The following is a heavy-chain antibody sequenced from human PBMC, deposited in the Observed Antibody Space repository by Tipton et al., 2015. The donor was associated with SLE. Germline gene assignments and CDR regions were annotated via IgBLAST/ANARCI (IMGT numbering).Heavy chain of an antibody. CDR3: AKGPSEGVGGNPFDY. J-gene: IGHJ4*02. CDR2: IRYDGSQT. CDR1: EFGFSSYG. D-gene: IGHD1-26*01. Sequence: SLRLSCEASEFGFSSYGMHWVRQAPGKGLEWVAFIRYDGSQTYHADSVKGRFTISRNNPRDTLYLQMDSLKPEDTAVYFCAKGPSEGVGGNPFDYWGQGTLVTVSS. V-gene: IGHV3-30*02.